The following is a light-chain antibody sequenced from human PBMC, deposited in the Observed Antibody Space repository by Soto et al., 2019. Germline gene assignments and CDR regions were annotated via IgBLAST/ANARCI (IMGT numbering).Light chain of an antibody. CDR3: QQYSDWPLT. V-gene: IGKV3D-15*01. J-gene: IGKJ4*01. Sequence: EIVMTQSPATLSVSPGGRATLSCRASQSVSSNLAWYQQKPGQAPRLLIFGASTRATGTPARFSGSGSETEFTLTISSLQSEDFAVYYCQQYSDWPLTFRGGTKVDIK. CDR2: GAS. CDR1: QSVSSN.